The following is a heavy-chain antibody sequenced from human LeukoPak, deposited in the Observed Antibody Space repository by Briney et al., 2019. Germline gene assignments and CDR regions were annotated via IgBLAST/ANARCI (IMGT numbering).Heavy chain of an antibody. D-gene: IGHD2-2*01. Sequence: GGSLRLSCAASGFTFSDYYMSWIRQAPGKGLEWVSYISGSSSYINYADSVKGRFTISRDNAKDSLYLQMNSLRAEDTAVYYCARDSTRFDPWGQGTLVTVSS. CDR2: ISGSSSYI. CDR1: GFTFSDYY. J-gene: IGHJ5*02. CDR3: ARDSTRFDP. V-gene: IGHV3-11*05.